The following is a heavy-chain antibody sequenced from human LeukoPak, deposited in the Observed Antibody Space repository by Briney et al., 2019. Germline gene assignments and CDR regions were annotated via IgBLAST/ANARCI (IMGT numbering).Heavy chain of an antibody. J-gene: IGHJ4*02. CDR2: VNLQGST. CDR3: AREGGPYRPLDY. CDR1: GFTFSSYW. Sequence: PGGSLRLSCAASGFTFSSYWMHWVRQPPGKGLEWIGGVNLQGSTNYNPSLMGRVAISVDTSENHISLQLTSVTAADTAVYYCAREGGPYRPLDYSGQGTLVTVSS. V-gene: IGHV4-4*02.